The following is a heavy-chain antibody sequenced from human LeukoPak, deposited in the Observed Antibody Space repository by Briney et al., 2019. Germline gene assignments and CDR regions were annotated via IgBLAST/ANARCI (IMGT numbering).Heavy chain of an antibody. CDR3: ARVVGGTGTTGYFDY. D-gene: IGHD1-7*01. V-gene: IGHV4-59*01. CDR2: IYYSGST. J-gene: IGHJ4*02. CDR1: GGSISSYY. Sequence: PSESLSLTCTVSGGSISSYYWSWIRQPPGKGLEWIGYIYYSGSTNYNPSLKSRVTISVDTSKNQFSLKLSSVTAADTAVYYCARVVGGTGTTGYFDYWGQGTLVTVSS.